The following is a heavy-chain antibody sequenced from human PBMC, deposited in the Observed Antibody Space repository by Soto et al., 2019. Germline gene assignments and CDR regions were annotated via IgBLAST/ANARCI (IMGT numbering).Heavy chain of an antibody. CDR3: ARHGFGSLHCLVDV. CDR1: GGSITNYY. D-gene: IGHD3-10*01. V-gene: IGHV4-59*08. Sequence: QVQLQESGPGLVKPSETLSLTCTVSGGSITNYYCSWFRQPPGKGLEWIGYIQYNGYSAYNLSLKRRITMLMDMSKTQFSLMLESVTATDTAVYYCARHGFGSLHCLVDVWGQGTTVIVSS. J-gene: IGHJ6*02. CDR2: IQYNGYS.